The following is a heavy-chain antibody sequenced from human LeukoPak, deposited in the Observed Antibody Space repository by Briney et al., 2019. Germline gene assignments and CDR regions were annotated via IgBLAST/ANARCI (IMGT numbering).Heavy chain of an antibody. V-gene: IGHV4-34*01. CDR3: ARGGYSSTYNWFDP. D-gene: IGHD6-13*01. CDR2: INHSGST. J-gene: IGHJ5*02. Sequence: KPSETLSLTCAVYGGSFSGYYWSWIRQPPAKGLGWVGEINHSGSTNYNPSLKSRVTISVDTSKNQFSLKLSAVTAAATAVYYCARGGYSSTYNWFDPWGQGTLVTVSS. CDR1: GGSFSGYY.